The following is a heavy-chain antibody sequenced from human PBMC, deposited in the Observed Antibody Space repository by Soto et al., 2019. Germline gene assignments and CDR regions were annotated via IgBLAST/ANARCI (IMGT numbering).Heavy chain of an antibody. Sequence: SQTLSLTCAISGDSVSSNGAAWNWIRQSPSRGLEWLGRTYYRSRWYSDYAPSVKSRITVNPDTSQNQFSLQLNSVTPEDTAIYYCARDPPGFQSALDLGGQGTLVT. CDR2: TYYRSRWYS. V-gene: IGHV6-1*01. CDR3: ARDPPGFQSALDL. J-gene: IGHJ4*02. D-gene: IGHD3-3*01. CDR1: GDSVSSNGAA.